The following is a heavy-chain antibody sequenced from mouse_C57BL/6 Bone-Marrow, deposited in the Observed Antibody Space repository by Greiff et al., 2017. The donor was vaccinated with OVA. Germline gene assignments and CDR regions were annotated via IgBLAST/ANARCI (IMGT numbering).Heavy chain of an antibody. CDR3: ASLYYYGSSTYAMDY. CDR1: GYSFTDYN. Sequence: VQLQQSGPELVKPGASVKLSCTASGYSFTDYNMNWVKQSNGKSLEWIGVINPNYGTTSYNQKFKGKATLTVDQSSSTAYMQLNSLTSEDSAVYYCASLYYYGSSTYAMDYWGQGTSVTVAS. D-gene: IGHD1-1*01. CDR2: INPNYGTT. J-gene: IGHJ4*01. V-gene: IGHV1-39*01.